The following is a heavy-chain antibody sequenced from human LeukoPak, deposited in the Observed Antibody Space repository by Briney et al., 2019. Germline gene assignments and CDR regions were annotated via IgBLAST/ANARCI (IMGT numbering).Heavy chain of an antibody. CDR2: GNSDGSAT. J-gene: IGHJ3*02. CDR1: GFTFSRYW. D-gene: IGHD2-21*01. Sequence: GGSLRLSCAASGFTFSRYWMYWVGKVQGKGLFWVSCGNSDGSATYYEDSVKGRFTISKDNAKNTLYLQMNSLSAEDTAVYYCARAGDSRALDIWGQGTTVTVSS. V-gene: IGHV3-74*01. CDR3: ARAGDSRALDI.